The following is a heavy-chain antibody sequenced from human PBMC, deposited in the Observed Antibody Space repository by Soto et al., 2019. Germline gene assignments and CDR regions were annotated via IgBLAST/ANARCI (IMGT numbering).Heavy chain of an antibody. Sequence: SETLSLTCTVSGGSISSYYWSWIRQPPGKGLECIGYIYYSGSTYYNPSLMSRVTISVDTSKNQFSLKLSSVTAADTAVYYCARCASSCSLGFWGQGTLVTVS. CDR3: ARCASSCSLGF. V-gene: IGHV4-59*08. CDR2: IYYSGST. D-gene: IGHD2-15*01. J-gene: IGHJ4*02. CDR1: GGSISSYY.